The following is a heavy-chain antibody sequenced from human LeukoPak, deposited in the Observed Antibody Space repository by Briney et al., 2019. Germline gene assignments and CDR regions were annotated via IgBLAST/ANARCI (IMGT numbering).Heavy chain of an antibody. V-gene: IGHV3-48*03. J-gene: IGHJ3*02. CDR3: ARGGYCSSSICYSLNAFDI. CDR1: GFTFSSYE. Sequence: TGGSLRLSCAAPGFTFSSYEMNWVRPAPGKGLEWVSYISSSGTTIYYADSVKGRFTISRDNAKNSLYLQMNSLRAEDTAVYYCARGGYCSSSICYSLNAFDIWGQGTMFTVSS. CDR2: ISSSGTTI. D-gene: IGHD2-2*01.